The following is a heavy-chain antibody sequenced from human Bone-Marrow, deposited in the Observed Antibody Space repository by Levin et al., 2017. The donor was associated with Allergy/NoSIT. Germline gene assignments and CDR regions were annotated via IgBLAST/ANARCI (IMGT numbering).Heavy chain of an antibody. J-gene: IGHJ6*02. CDR3: ATERSAIVGSNNAYYYNGVDV. V-gene: IGHV4-61*01. CDR1: GASVNNNNYY. CDR2: MFFRGRT. D-gene: IGHD1-26*01. Sequence: ASETLSLTCTVSGASVNNNNYYWSWIRQPPGKGLEWIGHMFFRGRTNYNPSLKSRLTILADTSKNQFSLKLTSVTDADTAVYYCATERSAIVGSNNAYYYNGVDVWGQGTTVVVSS.